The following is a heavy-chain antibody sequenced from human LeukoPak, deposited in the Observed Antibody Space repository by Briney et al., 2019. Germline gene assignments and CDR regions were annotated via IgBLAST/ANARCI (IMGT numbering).Heavy chain of an antibody. CDR1: GFTFSSYS. Sequence: GGSLRLSCAASGFTFSSYSMNWVRQAPGKGLEWVSSISSSSYIYYADSVKGRFTISRDNAKNSLYLQMNSLRAEDTAVYYCAREGVWGSYRYFAFDIWGQGTMVTVSS. J-gene: IGHJ3*02. CDR2: ISSSSYI. D-gene: IGHD3-16*02. CDR3: AREGVWGSYRYFAFDI. V-gene: IGHV3-21*01.